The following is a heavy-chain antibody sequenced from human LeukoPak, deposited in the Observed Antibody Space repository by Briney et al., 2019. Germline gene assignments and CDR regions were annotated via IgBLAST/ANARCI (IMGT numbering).Heavy chain of an antibody. CDR3: ARDRVQWSYGRSGSDY. CDR1: GYTFSSYG. V-gene: IGHV1-18*01. J-gene: IGHJ4*02. D-gene: IGHD3-10*01. Sequence: GASVKVSCKASGYTFSSYGVSWVRQAPGQGLEWMGWISPYNGNTNYAQKVQGRVTMTTDTSTSTAYMELRSLRSDDTAVYYCARDRVQWSYGRSGSDYWGQGTLVTVSS. CDR2: ISPYNGNT.